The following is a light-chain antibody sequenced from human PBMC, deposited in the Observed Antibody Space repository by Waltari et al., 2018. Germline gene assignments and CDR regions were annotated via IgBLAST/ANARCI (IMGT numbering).Light chain of an antibody. J-gene: IGKJ4*01. Sequence: DIQMTQSPSSLSASVGDRVTITCRASQSISSYLNWYQQKPGKAPKLLIYAASSLQSGVPSSFSGSGSGTDFTLTLRSLQPEDVATYYCQQSYSTPLTFGGGTKVEIK. CDR3: QQSYSTPLT. CDR1: QSISSY. V-gene: IGKV1-39*01. CDR2: AAS.